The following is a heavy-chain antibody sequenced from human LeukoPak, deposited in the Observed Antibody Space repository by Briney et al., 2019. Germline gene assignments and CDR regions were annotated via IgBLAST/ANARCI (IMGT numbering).Heavy chain of an antibody. CDR2: INHSGST. CDR1: GGSFSGYY. V-gene: IGHV4-34*01. J-gene: IGHJ4*02. CDR3: ARGPYDYVWGSYRYYFDY. Sequence: SETLSLTCAVYGGSFSGYYWSWIRQPPGKGLEWIGEINHSGSTNYNPSLKSRVTISVDTSKNRFSLKLSSVTAADTAVYYCARGPYDYVWGSYRYYFDYWGQGTLVTVSS. D-gene: IGHD3-16*02.